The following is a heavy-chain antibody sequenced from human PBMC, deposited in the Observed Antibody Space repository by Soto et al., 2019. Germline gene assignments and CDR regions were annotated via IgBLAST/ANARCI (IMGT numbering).Heavy chain of an antibody. CDR3: ARDQAGIRYFDWLPSDY. V-gene: IGHV3-7*01. Sequence: PGGSLRLSCAASGFTFSSYWMSWVRQAPGKGLEWVANIKQDGSEKYYVDSVKGRFTISRDNAKNSLYLQMNSLRAEDTAVYYCARDQAGIRYFDWLPSDYWGQGTLVTVSS. J-gene: IGHJ4*02. CDR2: IKQDGSEK. D-gene: IGHD3-9*01. CDR1: GFTFSSYW.